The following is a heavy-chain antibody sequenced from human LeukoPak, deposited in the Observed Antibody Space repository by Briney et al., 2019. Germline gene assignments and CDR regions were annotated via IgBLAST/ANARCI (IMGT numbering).Heavy chain of an antibody. CDR3: ARFTYYYDSSGYSSMDV. CDR1: GSTFSSYG. Sequence: GGTLRLSCAASGSTFSSYGMSWVRQAPGKGLEWVSGINWNGGSTGYADSVKGRFTISRDNAKNSLYLQMNSLRAEDTALYYCARFTYYYDSSGYSSMDVWGKGTTVTVSS. V-gene: IGHV3-20*04. CDR2: INWNGGST. D-gene: IGHD3-22*01. J-gene: IGHJ6*04.